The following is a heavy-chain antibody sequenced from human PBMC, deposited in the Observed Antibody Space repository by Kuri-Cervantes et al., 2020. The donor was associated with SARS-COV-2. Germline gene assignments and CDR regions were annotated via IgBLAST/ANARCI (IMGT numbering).Heavy chain of an antibody. J-gene: IGHJ6*01. CDR1: GFTFSSYA. CDR3: ARDQDGTIVTDNDYRGMDV. CDR2: VSGSGGST. V-gene: IGHV3-23*01. Sequence: GESLKISCAASGFTFSSYAMSWVRQAPGKGLEWVSAVSGSGGSTYYADSVKGRFTISRDNSKNTLYLQMNSLRSEDTAVYYCARDQDGTIVTDNDYRGMDVWGQGTAVTGSS. D-gene: IGHD4-23*01.